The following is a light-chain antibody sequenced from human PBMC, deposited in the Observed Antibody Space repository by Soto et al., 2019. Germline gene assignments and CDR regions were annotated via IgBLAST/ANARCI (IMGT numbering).Light chain of an antibody. CDR3: QQYYTTPLT. J-gene: IGKJ4*01. CDR2: WAS. Sequence: DIVMTQSPDSLIVSLGERATINCKSSQSVFYRSYNKNYLAWYQKKAGQSPKVLIYWASTRESGVPDRFSGSGSETDFTLTISSMHAEDVAVYYCQQYYTTPLTFGGGTKVEIK. CDR1: QSVFYRSYNKNY. V-gene: IGKV4-1*01.